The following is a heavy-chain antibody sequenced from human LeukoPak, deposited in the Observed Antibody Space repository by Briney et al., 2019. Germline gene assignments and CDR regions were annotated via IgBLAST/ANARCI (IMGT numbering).Heavy chain of an antibody. D-gene: IGHD6-13*01. Sequence: GASVKVSCKASGYTFTGYYMHWVRQAPGQGLEWMGWINPNSGGTNYAQKFQGRVTMTRDTSISTAYMELSRLRSDDTAVYYCARVSLGIAAAGTDYWGQGTLVTVSS. V-gene: IGHV1-2*02. CDR3: ARVSLGIAAAGTDY. CDR2: INPNSGGT. CDR1: GYTFTGYY. J-gene: IGHJ4*02.